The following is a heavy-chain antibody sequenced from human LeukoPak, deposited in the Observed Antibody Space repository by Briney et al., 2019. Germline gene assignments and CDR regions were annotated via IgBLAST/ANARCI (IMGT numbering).Heavy chain of an antibody. CDR2: ISGSGGST. CDR1: GFTFSSYA. CDR3: AKDSGHYDFWSGYYPLYFDY. D-gene: IGHD3-3*01. J-gene: IGHJ4*02. V-gene: IGHV3-23*01. Sequence: RGGSLILSCAASGFTFSSYAMSWVRQAPGKGLEWVSAISGSGGSTYYADSVKGRFTISRDNSKNTLYLQMNSLRAEDTAVYYCAKDSGHYDFWSGYYPLYFDYWGQGTLVTVSS.